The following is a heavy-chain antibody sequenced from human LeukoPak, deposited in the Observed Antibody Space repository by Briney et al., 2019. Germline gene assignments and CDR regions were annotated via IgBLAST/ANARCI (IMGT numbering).Heavy chain of an antibody. Sequence: ASVKVSCKASGYTLTGYYMHWVRQAPGQGLEWMGCINPDNGGTNYAQKFQGRVTMSRDMSISTAYMELSRLRSDDTAVYYCARDPSNSGYDYLYYFDYWGQGTLVTVSS. V-gene: IGHV1-2*02. CDR3: ARDPSNSGYDYLYYFDY. CDR1: GYTLTGYY. CDR2: INPDNGGT. D-gene: IGHD5-12*01. J-gene: IGHJ4*02.